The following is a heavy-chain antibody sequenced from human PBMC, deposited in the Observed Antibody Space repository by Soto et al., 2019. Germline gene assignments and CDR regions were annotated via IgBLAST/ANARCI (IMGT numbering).Heavy chain of an antibody. J-gene: IGHJ4*02. V-gene: IGHV3-23*01. D-gene: IGHD6-13*01. Sequence: EVQLLESGGGLVQPGGCLRLSCAASGFTFSTYAMSWVRQAPGKGLEWVSAISASGESTYSADSVKGRFTISRDDARNSLYLQMNSLRAEDTAVYYCARGRAAASGWGQGTLVTVSS. CDR3: ARGRAAASG. CDR1: GFTFSTYA. CDR2: ISASGEST.